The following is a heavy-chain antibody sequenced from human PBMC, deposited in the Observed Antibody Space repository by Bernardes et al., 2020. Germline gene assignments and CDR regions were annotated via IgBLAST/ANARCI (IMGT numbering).Heavy chain of an antibody. V-gene: IGHV3-48*01. Sequence: GGSLRLSCAASGFTFSSYSMNWVRQAPGKGLEWVSYISSSGSPIYYADSVKGRFTISRDNAQNSLYLQMNSLRAEDTAVYYCARFHATIGSPWFDPWGQGTLVTVSS. CDR2: ISSSGSPI. J-gene: IGHJ5*02. CDR3: ARFHATIGSPWFDP. D-gene: IGHD2-15*01. CDR1: GFTFSSYS.